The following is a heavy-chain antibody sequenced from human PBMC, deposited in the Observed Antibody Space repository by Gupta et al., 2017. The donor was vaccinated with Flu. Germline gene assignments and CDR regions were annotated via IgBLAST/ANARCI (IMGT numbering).Heavy chain of an antibody. V-gene: IGHV3-21*02. J-gene: IGHJ3*02. CDR3: ARVMSGEHDAFDI. CDR1: GFIFNNYL. Sequence: EVQLVESGGGLVRPGGSLRLSCAASGFIFNNYLMNWVRQAPGKGLEWVSSVSHRSNYIYYADSVKGRFTISRDNTKNLVFLQMNSLRGEDTGVYYCARVMSGEHDAFDIWGQGTVVTVSS. CDR2: VSHRSNYI. D-gene: IGHD3-10*02.